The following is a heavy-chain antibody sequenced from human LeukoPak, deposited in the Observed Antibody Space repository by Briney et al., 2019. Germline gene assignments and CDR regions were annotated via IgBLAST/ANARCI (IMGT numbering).Heavy chain of an antibody. V-gene: IGHV3-23*01. CDR2: ISGSGGST. D-gene: IGHD3-10*01. CDR3: AKGRGYSYYYGSGP. CDR1: GFTFDDYA. Sequence: PGGSLRLSCAASGFTFDDYAMHWVRQAPGKGLEWVSAISGSGGSTYYADSAKGRFTISRDNSKNTLYLQMNSLRAEDTAVYYCAKGRGYSYYYGSGPWGQGTLVTVSS. J-gene: IGHJ5*02.